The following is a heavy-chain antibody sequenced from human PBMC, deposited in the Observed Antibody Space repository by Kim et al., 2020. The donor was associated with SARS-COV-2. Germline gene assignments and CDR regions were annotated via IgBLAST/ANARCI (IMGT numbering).Heavy chain of an antibody. CDR2: IWYDGSNK. CDR3: ARDGIVGATPMFDY. Sequence: GGSLRLSCVASGFTFSSYGMHWVRQAPGKGLEWVAVIWYDGSNKYYADSVKGRFTISRDNSKNTLYLQMNSLRAEDTAVYYCARDGIVGATPMFDYWGQGTLVTVSS. D-gene: IGHD1-26*01. J-gene: IGHJ4*02. CDR1: GFTFSSYG. V-gene: IGHV3-33*01.